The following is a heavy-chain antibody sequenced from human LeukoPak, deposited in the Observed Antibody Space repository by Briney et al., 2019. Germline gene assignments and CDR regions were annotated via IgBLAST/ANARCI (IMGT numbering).Heavy chain of an antibody. V-gene: IGHV3-23*01. CDR3: AKMGGSYDSSGYYYGDY. CDR2: ISGSGGST. J-gene: IGHJ4*02. CDR1: GFTFSSYA. Sequence: GGSLRLSCAASGFTFSSYAMSWVRQAPGKGLEWVSAISGSGGSTYYADSVKGRFTISRDNSKNTLYLQMNSLRAEDTAVYYCAKMGGSYDSSGYYYGDYWAREPWSPSPQ. D-gene: IGHD3-22*01.